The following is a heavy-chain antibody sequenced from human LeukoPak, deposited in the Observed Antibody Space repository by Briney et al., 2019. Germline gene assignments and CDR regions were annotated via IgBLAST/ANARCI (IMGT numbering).Heavy chain of an antibody. CDR1: GFTFSDYD. V-gene: IGHV3-21*01. Sequence: KPGGSLRLSCSASGFTFSDYDMNWVRQAPGKGLEWVSSISGLSSYTYYGESVKGRFSISRDNAKNSLYLQMNSLGAEDTDTYYCGRAFPPLRTSSAGDLWGQGILVTVSS. CDR3: GRAFPPLRTSSAGDL. CDR2: ISGLSSYT. D-gene: IGHD3-16*01. J-gene: IGHJ4*02.